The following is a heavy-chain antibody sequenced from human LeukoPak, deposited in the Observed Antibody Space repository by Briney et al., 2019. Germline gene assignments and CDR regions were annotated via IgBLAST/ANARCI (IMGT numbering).Heavy chain of an antibody. CDR3: ARVVYGVNRDLDC. J-gene: IGHJ4*02. D-gene: IGHD4-23*01. V-gene: IGHV3-74*01. Sequence: GGSLRLSCAASGFTFSSYWMHWVRQAPGKGLVWVSRTNTDESSTSYADSVKGRFTISRDNAKNTLYLQMNSLRAEDTAVYYCARVVYGVNRDLDCWGQGALVTVSS. CDR1: GFTFSSYW. CDR2: TNTDESST.